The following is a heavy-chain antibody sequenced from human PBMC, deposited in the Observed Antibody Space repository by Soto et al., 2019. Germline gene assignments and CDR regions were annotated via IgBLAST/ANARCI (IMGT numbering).Heavy chain of an antibody. V-gene: IGHV1-69*08. CDR3: ARDETYQGFYVY. D-gene: IGHD3-3*01. CDR1: GGTFSSYT. Sequence: QVQLVQSGAEVKKPGSSVKVSCKASGGTFSSYTISWVRQAPGQGLEWMGRIIPILGIANYAQKFQGRVTITADKSTSTAYMELSSLRSEDTAVYYCARDETYQGFYVYWGQGTLVTVSS. J-gene: IGHJ4*02. CDR2: IIPILGIA.